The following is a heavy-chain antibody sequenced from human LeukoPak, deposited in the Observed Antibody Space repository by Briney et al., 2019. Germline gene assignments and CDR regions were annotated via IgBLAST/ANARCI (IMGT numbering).Heavy chain of an antibody. V-gene: IGHV3-23*01. CDR2: ISGNGHNT. CDR1: GFTFITFA. Sequence: GGSLRLSCAASGFTFITFAMSWVRQAPGKGLDWVSTISGNGHNTYYADSVKGRFTISRDTSKNTLYLQMNSLRADDTAVYYCAKGYSSGWYDFDSWGQGTLVTVAS. CDR3: AKGYSSGWYDFDS. D-gene: IGHD6-19*01. J-gene: IGHJ4*02.